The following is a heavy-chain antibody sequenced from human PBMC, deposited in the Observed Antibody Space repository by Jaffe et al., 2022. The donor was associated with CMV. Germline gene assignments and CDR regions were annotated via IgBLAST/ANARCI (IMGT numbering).Heavy chain of an antibody. CDR1: GGSISSSSYY. CDR2: IYYSGST. D-gene: IGHD5-18*01. Sequence: QLQLQESGPGLVKPSETLSLTCTVSGGSISSSSYYWGWIRQPPGKGLEWIGSIYYSGSTYYNPSLKSRVTISVDTSKNQFSLKLSSVTAADTAVYYCARDFPIQLWLSWFDPWGQGTLVTVSS. J-gene: IGHJ5*02. CDR3: ARDFPIQLWLSWFDP. V-gene: IGHV4-39*02.